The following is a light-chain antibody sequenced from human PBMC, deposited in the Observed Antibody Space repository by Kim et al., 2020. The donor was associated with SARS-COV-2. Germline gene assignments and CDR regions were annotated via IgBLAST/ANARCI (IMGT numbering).Light chain of an antibody. Sequence: QSVLTQPASVSGSPGQSITISCTGTSSDVGGYNSVSWYQQHPGKAPKLMIYDVTNRPSGVSNRFSGSKSGNTASLTISGLQAEDEADYYCSSYSGSTFYVFGAGTKVTVL. CDR1: SSDVGGYNS. CDR2: DVT. V-gene: IGLV2-14*03. CDR3: SSYSGSTFYV. J-gene: IGLJ1*01.